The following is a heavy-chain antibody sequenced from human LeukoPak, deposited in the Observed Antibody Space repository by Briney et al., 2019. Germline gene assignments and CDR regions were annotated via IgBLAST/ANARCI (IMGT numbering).Heavy chain of an antibody. V-gene: IGHV4-39*07. D-gene: IGHD3-10*01. CDR2: IYQSGST. Sequence: TSETLSLTCTVSGDSISSGRYDWAWIRQPPGKGLEWIGSIYQSGSTYYNVSLESRVTVSVHMSKKQFSLKLTSVTVADTAVYYCATEAVSGGFYFDYWGQETLVTVSS. CDR3: ATEAVSGGFYFDY. CDR1: GDSISSGRYD. J-gene: IGHJ4*02.